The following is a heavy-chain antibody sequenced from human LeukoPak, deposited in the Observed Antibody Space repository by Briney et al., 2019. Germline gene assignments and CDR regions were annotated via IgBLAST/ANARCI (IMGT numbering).Heavy chain of an antibody. CDR1: GLTFSVSG. CDR2: IRSKANNYAT. J-gene: IGHJ4*02. V-gene: IGHV3-73*01. CDR3: TRLLAEGC. Sequence: GGSLKLSCAASGLTFSVSGMHWVRQASGKGLEWVGRIRSKANNYATAYAASVKGRFTISRDDSKNTAYLQMNSLKTEDTAVYYCTRLLAEGCWGQGTLVTVSS.